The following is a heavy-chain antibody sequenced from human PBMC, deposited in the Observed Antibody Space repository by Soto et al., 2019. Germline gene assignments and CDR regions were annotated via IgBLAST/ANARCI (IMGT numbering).Heavy chain of an antibody. Sequence: PSETLSLTCAVSGGSISTTNWWTWVRQPPGKGLEWIGEIYHSGATNSNPSLESRVTISIDTSKNQFSLKLSSVTAADTAVYYCARWWSGSRQGFDPWGQGTLVTVSS. J-gene: IGHJ5*02. CDR3: ARWWSGSRQGFDP. CDR1: GGSISTTNW. V-gene: IGHV4-4*02. CDR2: IYHSGAT. D-gene: IGHD3-3*01.